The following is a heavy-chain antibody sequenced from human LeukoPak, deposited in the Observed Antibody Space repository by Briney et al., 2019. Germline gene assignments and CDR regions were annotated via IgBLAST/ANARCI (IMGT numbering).Heavy chain of an antibody. V-gene: IGHV4-59*01. J-gene: IGHJ4*02. Sequence: SETLSLTCTVSGGSISTYYWSWIRQPPGKGLEWIGYVYYSGTTNYKYKSSLKSRVTISVDTSKNQFSLKLSSVTAADTAVYYCARGVTYYYDSSVFPFDYWGQGTLVTVSS. CDR2: VYYSGTT. D-gene: IGHD3-22*01. CDR3: ARGVTYYYDSSVFPFDY. CDR1: GGSISTYY.